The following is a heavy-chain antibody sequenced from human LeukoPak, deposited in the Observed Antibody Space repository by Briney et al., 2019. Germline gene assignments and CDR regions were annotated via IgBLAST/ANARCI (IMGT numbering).Heavy chain of an antibody. CDR1: GHSLAELA. CDR3: AILPLTVVTPLDV. D-gene: IGHD4-23*01. Sequence: GASVKVSCKVSGHSLAELAMHWVRQAPGKGFEWVGGFDPEEGETFYAQEVLGRVSMTEDTSTDTAYMELSSLTSEDTAVYYCAILPLTVVTPLDVWGQGTTVTVSS. CDR2: FDPEEGET. J-gene: IGHJ6*02. V-gene: IGHV1-24*01.